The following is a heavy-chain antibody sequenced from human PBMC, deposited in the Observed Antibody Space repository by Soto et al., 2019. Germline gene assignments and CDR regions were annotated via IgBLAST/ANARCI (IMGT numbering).Heavy chain of an antibody. CDR1: GFTVSNNY. Sequence: DVQLVESGGGLVQPGGSLRLSCAVSGFTVSNNYMRWVRQAPGKGLEWVSLIYSGGSTYYADSVKGRFTISRDNSKNTLYLQMNSLRAEDTAVYYCTRGPGTTPGGNPWGQGTLVTVSS. J-gene: IGHJ5*02. CDR3: TRGPGTTPGGNP. V-gene: IGHV3-66*01. CDR2: IYSGGST. D-gene: IGHD1-1*01.